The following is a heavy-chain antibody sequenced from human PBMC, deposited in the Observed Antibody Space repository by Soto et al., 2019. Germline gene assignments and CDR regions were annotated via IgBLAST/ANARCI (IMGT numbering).Heavy chain of an antibody. CDR1: GFTFNSYS. J-gene: IGHJ4*02. V-gene: IGHV3-48*01. Sequence: GGSLRLSCAASGFTFNSYSMNWVRQAPGKGLEWVSYISSSSTTKYYTDSVKGRFTISRDNAKNSLYLQMNSLKADDAAVYYCVLISSTTTHYYFDYWGQGTLVTVSS. CDR3: VLISSTTTHYYFDY. D-gene: IGHD3-10*01. CDR2: ISSSSTTK.